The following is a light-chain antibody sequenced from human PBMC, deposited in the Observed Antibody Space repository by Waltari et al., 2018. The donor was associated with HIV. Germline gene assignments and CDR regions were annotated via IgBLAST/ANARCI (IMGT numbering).Light chain of an antibody. J-gene: IGLJ1*01. V-gene: IGLV1-47*01. CDR1: SSNLGSKT. Sequence: QSVLTQPPSASGNPGPRVTISCSGSSSNLGSKTVHWYQQVPGTAPKLLIYRNNQRPSGVPDRFSGSKSGTPASLAISGLRSEDEADYYCAAWDDSLSAFYVFGTGTKVTVL. CDR3: AAWDDSLSAFYV. CDR2: RNN.